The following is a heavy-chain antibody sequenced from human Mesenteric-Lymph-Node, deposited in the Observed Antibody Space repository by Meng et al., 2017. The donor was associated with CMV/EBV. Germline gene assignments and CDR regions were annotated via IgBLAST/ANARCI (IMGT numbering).Heavy chain of an antibody. CDR2: INPHSCDT. CDR3: ARVTSISLDL. CDR1: GYSFTAHD. J-gene: IGHJ4*02. D-gene: IGHD3-3*01. V-gene: IGHV1-2*02. Sequence: KVSGKSSGYSFTAHDRHWVRQAPGQGIEWMGWINPHSCDTKYAQKVQGRVTMTRDKSFTTAYMEVSRLGLDDTAVYYCARVTSISLDLWGQGTLVTVSS.